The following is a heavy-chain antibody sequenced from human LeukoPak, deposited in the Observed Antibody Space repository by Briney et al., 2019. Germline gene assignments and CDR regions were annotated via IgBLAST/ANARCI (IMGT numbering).Heavy chain of an antibody. Sequence: GGSLRLSCAASGFTFSSYAMSWVSQAPGKGLEWVSAISGSGGSTYYADSVKGRFTISRDNYKNNVYMQMNRLRAEDTAVYYCAKSWGEYYDYVWAGDYWGQGTLVTVSS. CDR1: GFTFSSYA. V-gene: IGHV3-23*01. CDR2: ISGSGGST. CDR3: AKSWGEYYDYVWAGDY. J-gene: IGHJ4*02. D-gene: IGHD3-16*01.